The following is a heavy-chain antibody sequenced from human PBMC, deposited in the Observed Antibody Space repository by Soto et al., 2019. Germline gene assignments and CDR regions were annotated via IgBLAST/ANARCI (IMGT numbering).Heavy chain of an antibody. Sequence: PSETLSLTCSVSGGSISSGGYFWSWIRQRPGKGLEWIGNIRYSGDIYYNPSLKSRLTMSLDTSKNQFSLNLNSVTAADSAVYYCRVVTLLRAFDIWGQGTMVT. V-gene: IGHV4-31*03. CDR1: GGSISSGGYF. CDR3: RVVTLLRAFDI. D-gene: IGHD3-22*01. J-gene: IGHJ3*02. CDR2: IRYSGDI.